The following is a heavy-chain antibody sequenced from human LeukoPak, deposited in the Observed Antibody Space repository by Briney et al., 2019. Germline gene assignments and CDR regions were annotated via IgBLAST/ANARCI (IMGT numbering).Heavy chain of an antibody. V-gene: IGHV3-53*04. CDR2: IFSGGTT. CDR1: GFTVSSNC. CDR3: ARGVLGYSYGFDY. J-gene: IGHJ4*02. D-gene: IGHD5-18*01. Sequence: GGSLRLSCAASGFTVSSNCMSWVRQAPGKGLEWVSVIFSGGTTYYADSVKGRFTISRHNSENTLYLQMNSLRGEDTAVYYCARGVLGYSYGFDYWGQGTLVTVSS.